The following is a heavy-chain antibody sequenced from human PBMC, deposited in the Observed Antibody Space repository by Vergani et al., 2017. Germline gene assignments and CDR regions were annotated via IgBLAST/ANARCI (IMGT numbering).Heavy chain of an antibody. V-gene: IGHV4-59*02. CDR1: GASVNSYY. Sequence: QVKLQESGPGLVKPSETLSLTCTVSGASVNSYYWSWIRQPPGKGLEWIGYVSFRRDTHYDPSVKGRMTISLNTSSNQFSLYLTSVTAADTAVYYCARSRIYYGAGSPDYWGQGTLVTVSS. D-gene: IGHD3-10*01. CDR3: ARSRIYYGAGSPDY. J-gene: IGHJ4*02. CDR2: VSFRRDT.